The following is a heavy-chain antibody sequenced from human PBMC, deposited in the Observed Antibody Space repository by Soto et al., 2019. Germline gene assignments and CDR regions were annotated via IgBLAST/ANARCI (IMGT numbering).Heavy chain of an antibody. CDR1: GGTFSNYA. J-gene: IGHJ6*02. D-gene: IGHD6-13*01. CDR2: ITPIFGTA. V-gene: IGHV1-69*06. Sequence: QVQLVQAGAEVKKPGSSVKVSCKASGGTFSNYAISWVRQAPGEGLEWMGGITPIFGTAKYALKFQGRVTITADKSPTTAYMALSRLRSEDTAVYYCARINYRYTSSCGFYDGMPVRGPGPTVTASS. CDR3: ARINYRYTSSCGFYDGMPV.